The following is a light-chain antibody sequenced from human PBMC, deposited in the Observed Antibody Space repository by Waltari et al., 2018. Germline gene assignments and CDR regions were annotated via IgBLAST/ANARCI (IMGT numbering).Light chain of an antibody. CDR2: GGS. V-gene: IGKV3-15*01. CDR1: QSVNSN. J-gene: IGKJ1*01. Sequence: EILLTQSPATLSVSPGERATLSCRASQSVNSNLAWYQQKPGQAPRLLIYGGSTRATGVPARCSGSGSGTDFTLTISSLQSEDFAVYYCQQYNNWPPGRTFGQGTKVEI. CDR3: QQYNNWPPGRT.